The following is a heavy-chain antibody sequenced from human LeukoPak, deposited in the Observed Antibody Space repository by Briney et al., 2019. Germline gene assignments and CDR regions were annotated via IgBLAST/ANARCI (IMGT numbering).Heavy chain of an antibody. CDR2: INPNSGGT. V-gene: IGHV1-2*02. J-gene: IGHJ1*01. Sequence: GASVKVSCKASGYTFTGYYMHWVRQAPGQGLGWMGWINPNSGGTNYAQKFQGRVTMTRDTSISTAYTEVRRLRSDDTAVCYCATGEQLVPYFQHWGQGTLVTVSS. CDR1: GYTFTGYY. D-gene: IGHD6-6*01. CDR3: ATGEQLVPYFQH.